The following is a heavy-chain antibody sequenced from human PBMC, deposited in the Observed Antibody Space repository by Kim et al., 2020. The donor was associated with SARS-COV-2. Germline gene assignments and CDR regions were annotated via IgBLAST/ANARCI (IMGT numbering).Heavy chain of an antibody. Sequence: SETLSLTCTVSGGSISSSSYYWGWIRQPPGKGLEWIGSIYYSGSTYYNASLKSRVTISVDTSKNQFSLKLSSVTAADTAVYYCASRWDDILTGYYYFDYCGQGTLVTVSS. J-gene: IGHJ4*02. V-gene: IGHV4-39*01. CDR3: ASRWDDILTGYYYFDY. CDR2: IYYSGST. CDR1: GGSISSSSYY. D-gene: IGHD3-9*01.